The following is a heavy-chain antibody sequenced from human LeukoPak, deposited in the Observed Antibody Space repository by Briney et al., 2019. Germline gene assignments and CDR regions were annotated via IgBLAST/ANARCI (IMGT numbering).Heavy chain of an antibody. CDR1: GYTFTSYA. Sequence: ASVKVSCKASGYTFTSYAMHWVRQAPGQRLEWMGWINAGNGNTKYSQEFQGRVTITRDTSASTAYMELRSLRSDDTAVYYCARQGYGGHSRGAADYWGQGTLVTVSS. J-gene: IGHJ4*02. CDR2: INAGNGNT. D-gene: IGHD4-23*01. CDR3: ARQGYGGHSRGAADY. V-gene: IGHV1-3*01.